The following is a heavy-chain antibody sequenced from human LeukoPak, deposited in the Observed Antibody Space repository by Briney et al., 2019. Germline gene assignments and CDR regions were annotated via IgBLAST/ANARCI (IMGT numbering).Heavy chain of an antibody. CDR1: GGSISSRSYY. J-gene: IGHJ3*02. CDR3: ARRATHSFDI. D-gene: IGHD1-26*01. CDR2: LYYSGGT. Sequence: SETLSLTCTVSGGSISSRSYYWGWIRQPPGKGLEWIGSLYYSGGTYYNPSLKSRVTISADTSKDQFSLKLSSLTAADTAVYYCARRATHSFDIWGQGTMVTVSS. V-gene: IGHV4-39*01.